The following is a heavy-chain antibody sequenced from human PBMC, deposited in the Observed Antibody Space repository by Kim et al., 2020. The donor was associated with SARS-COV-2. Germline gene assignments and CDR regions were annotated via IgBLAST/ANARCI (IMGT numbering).Heavy chain of an antibody. D-gene: IGHD2-2*01. CDR3: TTAYYCSSTSCLPRGYYGMDV. CDR2: IKSKTDGGTT. Sequence: GGSLRLSCAASGFTFSNAWMSWVRQAPGKGLEWVGRIKSKTDGGTTDYAAPVKGRFTISRDDSKNTLYLQMNSLKTEDTAVYYCTTAYYCSSTSCLPRGYYGMDVWGQGTTVTVSS. CDR1: GFTFSNAW. J-gene: IGHJ6*02. V-gene: IGHV3-15*01.